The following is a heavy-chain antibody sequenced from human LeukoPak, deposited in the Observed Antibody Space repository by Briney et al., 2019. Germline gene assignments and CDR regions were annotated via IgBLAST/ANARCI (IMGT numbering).Heavy chain of an antibody. J-gene: IGHJ4*02. D-gene: IGHD4-11*01. V-gene: IGHV3-7*01. Sequence: VATLWRDGSEVHYLDSVKGRFTISSDIAENSLYLQMNSLKVDDTAVYYCAKLLGRVTTYDYWGQGTRVSVSS. CDR2: LWRDGSEV. CDR3: AKLLGRVTTYDY.